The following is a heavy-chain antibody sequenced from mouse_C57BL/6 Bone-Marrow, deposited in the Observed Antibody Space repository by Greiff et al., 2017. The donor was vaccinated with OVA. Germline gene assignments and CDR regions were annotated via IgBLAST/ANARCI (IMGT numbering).Heavy chain of an antibody. V-gene: IGHV1-22*01. D-gene: IGHD1-1*02. CDR3: ARWLWHFDY. CDR1: GYTFTDYN. J-gene: IGHJ2*01. Sequence: EVKLVESGPELVKPGASVKMSCKASGYTFTDYNMHWVKQSHGKSLEWIGYINPNNGGTSYNQKFKGKATLTVNKSSSTAYMELRSLTSEDSAVYYCARWLWHFDYWGQGTTLTVSS. CDR2: INPNNGGT.